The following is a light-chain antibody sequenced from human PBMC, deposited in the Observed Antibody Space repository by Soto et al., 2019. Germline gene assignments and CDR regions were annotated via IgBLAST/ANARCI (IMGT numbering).Light chain of an antibody. Sequence: EIVMTQSPATLSVSPGERATLSCRASQSVSSNLAWYQQKPGQAPRLPIYGASTRATGIPARFSGSGSGTEFTLTISSLQSEDFAVYYCQQYNNWPITFGQGTKVDIK. V-gene: IGKV3-15*01. J-gene: IGKJ1*01. CDR3: QQYNNWPIT. CDR2: GAS. CDR1: QSVSSN.